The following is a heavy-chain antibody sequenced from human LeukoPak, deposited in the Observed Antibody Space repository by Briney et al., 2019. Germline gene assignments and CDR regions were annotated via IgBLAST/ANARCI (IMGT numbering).Heavy chain of an antibody. V-gene: IGHV1-2*02. J-gene: IGHJ4*02. D-gene: IGHD6-19*01. CDR3: ARSMPIAVAGVGNY. Sequence: GASVKVSCKASGGTFSSYAISWVRQAPGQGLEWMGWINPNSGGTNYAQKFQGRVTMTRDTSISTAYMELSRLRSDDTAVYYCARSMPIAVAGVGNYWGQGTLVTVSS. CDR2: INPNSGGT. CDR1: GGTFSSYA.